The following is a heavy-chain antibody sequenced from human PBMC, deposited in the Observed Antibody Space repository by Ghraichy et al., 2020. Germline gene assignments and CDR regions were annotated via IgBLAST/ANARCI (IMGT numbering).Heavy chain of an antibody. D-gene: IGHD5-12*01. Sequence: GGSLRLSCADSGFTFSSYAMSWVRQAPGKGLEWVSAISGSGGSTYYADSVKGRFTISRDNSKNTLYLQMNSLRAEDTDVYYCAKSPSGYDTLVPTDYWGQGTLVTVSS. V-gene: IGHV3-23*01. J-gene: IGHJ4*02. CDR2: ISGSGGST. CDR1: GFTFSSYA. CDR3: AKSPSGYDTLVPTDY.